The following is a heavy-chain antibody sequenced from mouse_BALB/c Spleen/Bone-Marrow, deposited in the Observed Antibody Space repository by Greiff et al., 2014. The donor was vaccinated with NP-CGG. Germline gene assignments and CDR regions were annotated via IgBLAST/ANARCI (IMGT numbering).Heavy chain of an antibody. J-gene: IGHJ2*01. CDR2: VDPANGNS. D-gene: IGHD1-1*01. V-gene: IGHV14-3*02. Sequence: EVQLQQSGAELVKPGASVKLSCTASGFNIKDTYMHWVKQRPEQGLEWIGRVDPANGNSKYDPKFQGKATITADTSSNTAYLQLSSLTSEYTAVYYCAFITTVVEYYFDYWGQGTTLTVSS. CDR1: GFNIKDTY. CDR3: AFITTVVEYYFDY.